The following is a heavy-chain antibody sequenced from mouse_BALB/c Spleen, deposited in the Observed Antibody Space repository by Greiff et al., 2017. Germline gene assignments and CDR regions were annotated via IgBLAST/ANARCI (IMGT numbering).Heavy chain of an antibody. J-gene: IGHJ2*01. V-gene: IGHV2-4-1*01. D-gene: IGHD1-1*02. CDR3: ARNGRHGPIDY. CDR1: GFSLTSYC. Sequence: QVQLQQSGPGLVQPSQSLSITCTVSGFSLTSYCVHWVRQSPGKGLEWLGVIWSGGSTDYNAAFISRLSISKDNSKGQVFFKMNSLQADDTAIYYCARNGRHGPIDYWGQGTTLTVSS. CDR2: IWSGGST.